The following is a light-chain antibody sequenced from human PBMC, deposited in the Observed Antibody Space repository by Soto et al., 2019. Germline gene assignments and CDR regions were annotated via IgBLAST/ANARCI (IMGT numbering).Light chain of an antibody. J-gene: IGLJ2*01. V-gene: IGLV1-40*01. CDR2: DTS. Sequence: QSVLTQPPSVSGAPGQRVTISCTGSHSNIGAGYAVHWYQQLPGTAPKLLIYDTSSRPSGVPDRFSGAKSGTSASLTIAGLQAEDEADYYCQSFDSKPHVIFGGGTKLTV. CDR1: HSNIGAGYA. CDR3: QSFDSKPHVI.